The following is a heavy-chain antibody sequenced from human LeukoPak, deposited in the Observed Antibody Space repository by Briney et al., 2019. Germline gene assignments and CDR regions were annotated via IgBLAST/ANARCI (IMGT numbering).Heavy chain of an antibody. CDR3: QRYGSGSYWPSWFDP. D-gene: IGHD3-10*01. CDR2: INHSGST. Sequence: SETQSLTCAVYGGSFSGYYGCWIHKPPGKGLEWSGEINHSGSTNYNPSLKSRVTISVDTSNNHFSLKLSSVTAADTAVYYCQRYGSGSYWPSWFDPWGQGTLVTVSS. J-gene: IGHJ5*02. V-gene: IGHV4-34*01. CDR1: GGSFSGYY.